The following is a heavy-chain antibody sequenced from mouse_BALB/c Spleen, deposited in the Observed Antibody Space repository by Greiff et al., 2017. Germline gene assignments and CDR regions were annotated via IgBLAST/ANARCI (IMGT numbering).Heavy chain of an antibody. CDR1: GFTFSSYG. CDR2: ISSGGSYT. J-gene: IGHJ2*01. D-gene: IGHD2-10*02. CDR3: ARQGYGNFFDY. Sequence: VQLVESGGDLVKPGGSLKLSCAASGFTFSSYGMSWVRQTPDKRLEWVATISSGGSYTYYPDSVKGRFTISRDNAKNTLYLQMSSLKSEDTAMYYCARQGYGNFFDYWGQGTTLTVSS. V-gene: IGHV5-6*01.